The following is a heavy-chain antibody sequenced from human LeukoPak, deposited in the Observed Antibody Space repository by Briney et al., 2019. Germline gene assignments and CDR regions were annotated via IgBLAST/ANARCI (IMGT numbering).Heavy chain of an antibody. D-gene: IGHD3-3*01. J-gene: IGHJ4*02. CDR3: ARASSYYDFWSVQLQWGHLDY. V-gene: IGHV3-21*01. Sequence: GGSLRLSCAASGFTFSSYSMNWVRQAPGKGLEWVSSISSSSSYIYYADSVKGRFTISRDNAKNSLYLQMNSLRAEDTAVYYCARASSYYDFWSVQLQWGHLDYWGQGTLVTVSS. CDR1: GFTFSSYS. CDR2: ISSSSSYI.